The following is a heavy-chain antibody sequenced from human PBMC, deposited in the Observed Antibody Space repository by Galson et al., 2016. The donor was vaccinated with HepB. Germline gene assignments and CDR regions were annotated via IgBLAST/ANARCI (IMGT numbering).Heavy chain of an antibody. D-gene: IGHD5-24*01. J-gene: IGHJ4*02. V-gene: IGHV3-7*01. Sequence: SLRLSCAASGFIFSTYWMPWVRQAPGKGLEWVANIKEDGTEKCYADSVKGRFTISRDNARNSLYLQMNSLRAEDTGIYYCAREGLADGSYFDYWGRGTLVTVS. CDR3: AREGLADGSYFDY. CDR1: GFIFSTYW. CDR2: IKEDGTEK.